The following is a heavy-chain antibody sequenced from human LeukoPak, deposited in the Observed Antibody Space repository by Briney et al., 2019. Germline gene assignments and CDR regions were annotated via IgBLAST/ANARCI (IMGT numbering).Heavy chain of an antibody. D-gene: IGHD6-13*01. CDR1: GYTFTGYY. Sequence: ASVNVSCKASGYTFTGYYMHWVRQAPGQGLEWMGWINPNSGGTNYAQTFQGRGTKTRDTSISTAYMELGRLRSDDTAVYYCARSSRHPEYEAAAGTGGGGYFQHWGQGTLVTVSS. CDR3: ARSSRHPEYEAAAGTGGGGYFQH. CDR2: INPNSGGT. J-gene: IGHJ1*01. V-gene: IGHV1-2*02.